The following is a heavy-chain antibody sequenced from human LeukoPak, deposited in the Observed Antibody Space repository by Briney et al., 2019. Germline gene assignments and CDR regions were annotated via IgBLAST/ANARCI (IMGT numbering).Heavy chain of an antibody. CDR2: IYCSGST. CDR3: ARGLWFGELLSPYYYYYMDV. Sequence: SETLSLTCTVSGGSISSYYWSWIRQPPGKGLEWIGYIYCSGSTNYNPSLKSRVTISVDTSKNQFSLKLSSVTAADTAVYYFARGLWFGELLSPYYYYYMDVWGKGTTVTVSS. D-gene: IGHD3-10*01. J-gene: IGHJ6*03. V-gene: IGHV4-59*01. CDR1: GGSISSYY.